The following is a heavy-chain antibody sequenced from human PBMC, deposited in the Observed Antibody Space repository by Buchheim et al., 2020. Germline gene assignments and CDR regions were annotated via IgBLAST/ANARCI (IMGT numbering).Heavy chain of an antibody. J-gene: IGHJ5*02. Sequence: QVQLVQSGAEVKKPGASVKVSCKASGYTFTGYYMHWVRQAPGPGLEWMGWINPNSGGTKYAQKFQGRVTMPRDTSISTAYMELSRLRSDDTAVYYCARATLLRVKFDPWGQGTL. CDR2: INPNSGGT. CDR3: ARATLLRVKFDP. CDR1: GYTFTGYY. V-gene: IGHV1-2*02.